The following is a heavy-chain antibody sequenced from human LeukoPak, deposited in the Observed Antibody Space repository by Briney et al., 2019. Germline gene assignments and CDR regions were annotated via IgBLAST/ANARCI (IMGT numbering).Heavy chain of an antibody. CDR1: GFTFSSYG. CDR3: AKDIFSGGAIYYYYGMDV. V-gene: IGHV3-30*18. D-gene: IGHD2-15*01. CDR2: ISYDGSNK. Sequence: GRSLRLSCAASGFTFSSYGMRWVRQAPGKGLEWVAVISYDGSNKYYADSVKGRFTISRDNSKNTLYLQMNSLRAEDTAVYYCAKDIFSGGAIYYYYGMDVWGQGTTVTVSS. J-gene: IGHJ6*02.